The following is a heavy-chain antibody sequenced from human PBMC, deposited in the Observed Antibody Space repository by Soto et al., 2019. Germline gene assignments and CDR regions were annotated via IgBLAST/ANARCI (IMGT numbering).Heavy chain of an antibody. J-gene: IGHJ6*02. V-gene: IGHV4-30-2*01. D-gene: IGHD3-10*01. Sequence: PSETLSLTCAVSGGSISSGGYSWSWIRQPPGKGLEWIGHIYHSGSTYYNPSLKSRVTISVDTSKNQFSLKLSSVTAADTAVYYCARDRVNYYGSGYYGMDVWGQGTTVTVSS. CDR2: IYHSGST. CDR3: ARDRVNYYGSGYYGMDV. CDR1: GGSISSGGYS.